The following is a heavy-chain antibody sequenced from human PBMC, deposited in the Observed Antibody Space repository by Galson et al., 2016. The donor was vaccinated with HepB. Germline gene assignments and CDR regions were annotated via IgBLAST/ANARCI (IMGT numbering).Heavy chain of an antibody. Sequence: SLRLSCAASAFTFNTYTMNWVRQAPGKGLEWVSSISNSGTYMYYADSVRGRFTISRDNAKNSLYLQLNSLRAEDTAVYYCARSGRRNYGDYGRFDYWGQGTLVTVSS. CDR1: AFTFNTYT. CDR3: ARSGRRNYGDYGRFDY. V-gene: IGHV3-21*01. D-gene: IGHD4-17*01. J-gene: IGHJ4*02. CDR2: ISNSGTYM.